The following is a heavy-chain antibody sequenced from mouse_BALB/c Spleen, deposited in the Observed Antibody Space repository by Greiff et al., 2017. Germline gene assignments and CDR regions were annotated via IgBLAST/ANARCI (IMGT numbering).Heavy chain of an antibody. J-gene: IGHJ2*01. CDR3: ARNYGSSPYYFDY. CDR1: GFTFSSYA. D-gene: IGHD1-1*01. CDR2: ISSGGST. V-gene: IGHV5-6-5*01. Sequence: EVKLVESGGGLVKPGGSLKLSCAASGFTFSSYAMSWVRQTPEKRLEWVASISSGGSTYYPDSVKGRFTISRDNARNILYLQMSSLRSEDTAMYYCARNYGSSPYYFDYWGQGTTLTVSS.